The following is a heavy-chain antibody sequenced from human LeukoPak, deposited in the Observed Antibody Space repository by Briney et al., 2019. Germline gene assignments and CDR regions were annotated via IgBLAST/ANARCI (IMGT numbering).Heavy chain of an antibody. J-gene: IGHJ5*02. D-gene: IGHD1-26*01. Sequence: SGTLSLTCTVSGGSFRTYYWTWIRQPPGKGLEWIAYICYSGSTNYNPSLKSRATISLDTSQNQCSLKLSSVTADDTAVYYCARASAWGAEGLFYLWGQGTLVT. CDR2: ICYSGST. CDR3: ARASAWGAEGLFYL. CDR1: GGSFRTYY. V-gene: IGHV4-59*01.